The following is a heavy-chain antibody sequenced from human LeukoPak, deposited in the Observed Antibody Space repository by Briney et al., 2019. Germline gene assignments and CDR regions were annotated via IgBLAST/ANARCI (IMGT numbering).Heavy chain of an antibody. CDR1: GYTFTSYT. D-gene: IGHD1-26*01. CDR3: ARGLGGSGSYFLTFNY. CDR2: ISAYNGNT. Sequence: ASVKVSCKASGYTFTSYTINWVRQAPGQGLEWMGWISAYNGNTKYAQKLQGRVTMTTDTSTSTAYMELRSLRSDDTAVYYCARGLGGSGSYFLTFNYWGQGTLVTVSS. V-gene: IGHV1-18*01. J-gene: IGHJ4*02.